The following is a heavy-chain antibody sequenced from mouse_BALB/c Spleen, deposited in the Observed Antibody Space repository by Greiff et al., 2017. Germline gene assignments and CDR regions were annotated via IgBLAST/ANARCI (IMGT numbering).Heavy chain of an antibody. J-gene: IGHJ3*01. CDR1: GFTFSSYT. V-gene: IGHV5-12-2*01. D-gene: IGHD2-4*01. Sequence: EVHLVESGGGLVQPGGSLKLSCAASGFTFSSYTMSWVRQTPEKRLEWVAYISNGGGSTYYPDTVKGRFTISRDNAKNTLYLQMSSLKSEDTAMYYCARHGGDYGGFAYWGQGTLVTVSA. CDR3: ARHGGDYGGFAY. CDR2: ISNGGGST.